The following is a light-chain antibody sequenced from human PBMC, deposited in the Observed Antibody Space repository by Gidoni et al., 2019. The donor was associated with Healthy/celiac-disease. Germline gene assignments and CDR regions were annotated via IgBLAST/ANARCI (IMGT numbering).Light chain of an antibody. CDR3: TARYSSLSAHVV. CDR2: RNN. J-gene: IGLJ2*01. CDR1: SNNVGNQG. V-gene: IGLV10-54*01. Sequence: QAGLTHPLSVSIGLRQTATPTCTGNSNNVGNQGAAWLQQDQGHPPKRLSNRNNNRPSGISERLSASRSGNTASLTITGHKPEDEADYYCTARYSSLSAHVVLGGGTKLTVL.